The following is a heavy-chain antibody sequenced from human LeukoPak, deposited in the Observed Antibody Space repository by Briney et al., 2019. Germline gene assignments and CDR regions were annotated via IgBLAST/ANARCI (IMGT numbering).Heavy chain of an antibody. CDR1: GFTFSSYE. D-gene: IGHD3-22*01. CDR3: ARVHYSDSSGYPLDY. CDR2: ISSSGSII. V-gene: IGHV3-48*03. J-gene: IGHJ4*02. Sequence: GGSLRLSCAASGFTFSSYEMNWVRQAPGKGLEWVSYISSSGSIIYYADSVKGRFTISRDNAKNSLYLQMNSLRAGDTAVYCCARVHYSDSSGYPLDYWGQGTLVTVSS.